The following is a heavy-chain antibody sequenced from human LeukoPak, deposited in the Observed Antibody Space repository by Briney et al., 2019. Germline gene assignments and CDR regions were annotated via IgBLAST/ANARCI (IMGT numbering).Heavy chain of an antibody. CDR1: GGTFSSYA. V-gene: IGHV1-69*05. CDR3: ARPSQRRAIDSVGKAFDI. Sequence: ASVKVSCKASGGTFSSYAISWVRQAPRQGLELMGGIIPIFGTPNYAQKFQGRVTITTDVSTRTAYMELSSLSAEDTAVYYCARPSQRRAIDSVGKAFDIWGQGTMVTVSS. CDR2: IIPIFGTP. J-gene: IGHJ3*02. D-gene: IGHD1-26*01.